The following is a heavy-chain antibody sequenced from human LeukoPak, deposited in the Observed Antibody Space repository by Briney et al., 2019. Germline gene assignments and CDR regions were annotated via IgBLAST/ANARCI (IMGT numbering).Heavy chain of an antibody. V-gene: IGHV4-31*03. CDR2: IYYSGST. Sequence: PSQTLSLTCTVSGGPISSGGYYWSWIRQHPGKGLEWIGYIYYSGSTYYNPSLKSRVTISVDTSKNQFSLKLSSVTAADTAVYYCARVAAAGHLPFDYWGQGTLVTVSS. D-gene: IGHD6-13*01. J-gene: IGHJ4*02. CDR3: ARVAAAGHLPFDY. CDR1: GGPISSGGYY.